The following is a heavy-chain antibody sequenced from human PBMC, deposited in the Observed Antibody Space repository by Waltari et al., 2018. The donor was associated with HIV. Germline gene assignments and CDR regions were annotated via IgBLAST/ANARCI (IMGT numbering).Heavy chain of an antibody. J-gene: IGHJ4*02. CDR2: IYYSGST. V-gene: IGHV4-39*01. CDR3: ARRGVTTFYFDY. D-gene: IGHD4-17*01. Sequence: QLQLQESGPGLVKPSETLSLTCTVSGGSISSRSYYWGWIRQPPGKGREWIGSIYYSGSTYYNPSLKSRVTISVDTSKNQFSLKLSSVTAADTAVYYCARRGVTTFYFDYWGQGTLVTVSS. CDR1: GGSISSRSYY.